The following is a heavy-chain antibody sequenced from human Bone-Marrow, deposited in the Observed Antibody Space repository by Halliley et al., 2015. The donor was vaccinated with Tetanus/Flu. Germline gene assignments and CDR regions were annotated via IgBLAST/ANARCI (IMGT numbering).Heavy chain of an antibody. Sequence: TLSLTCTVSGGSIQSYYWSWIRQPPGKGLEWIGYIYYSGSTYYHPSVQSRIAISRDTSKTQFSLKLRSVTAADTAVYFCSIGGTREHFWGQGILVTVSS. CDR2: IYYSGST. D-gene: IGHD1-26*01. V-gene: IGHV4-59*08. J-gene: IGHJ4*02. CDR3: SIGGTREHF. CDR1: GGSIQSYY.